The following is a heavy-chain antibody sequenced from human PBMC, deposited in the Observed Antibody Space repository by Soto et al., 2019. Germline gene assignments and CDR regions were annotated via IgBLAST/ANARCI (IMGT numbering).Heavy chain of an antibody. Sequence: GGSLRLSCAASGFTFSSYGMHWVRQAPGKGLEWVAVIWYDGSNKYYADSVKGRFTISRDNAKNSLYLQMNSLRAEDTAVYYCARSPRADLGYCSSTSCYLSWFDPWGQGTLVTVSS. V-gene: IGHV3-33*01. CDR1: GFTFSSYG. D-gene: IGHD2-2*01. J-gene: IGHJ5*02. CDR2: IWYDGSNK. CDR3: ARSPRADLGYCSSTSCYLSWFDP.